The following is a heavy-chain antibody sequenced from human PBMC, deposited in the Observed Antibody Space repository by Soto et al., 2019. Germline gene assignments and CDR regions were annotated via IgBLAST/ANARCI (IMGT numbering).Heavy chain of an antibody. V-gene: IGHV1-69*02. J-gene: IGHJ6*02. CDR2: IIPILGIA. D-gene: IGHD5-18*01. CDR1: GGTFSSYT. Sequence: SVKVSCKASGGTFSSYTISWVRQAPGQGLEWMGRIIPILGIAKYSQKFQGRVTITRDTSASTAYMELSSLRSEDTAVYYCARAWLTDTAFPLKAHYGMDVWGQGTTVTVSS. CDR3: ARAWLTDTAFPLKAHYGMDV.